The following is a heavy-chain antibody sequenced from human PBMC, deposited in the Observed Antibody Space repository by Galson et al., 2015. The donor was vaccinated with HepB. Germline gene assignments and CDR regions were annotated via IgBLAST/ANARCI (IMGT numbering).Heavy chain of an antibody. V-gene: IGHV1-24*01. Sequence: SVKVSCKVSGYSLTESSMYWVRQAPGKGLEWMGGFDPEDGEAIYAQSFQVRVPLTEDTSTETTYMELSSLRAKDTAIDYCATSTDLPSALDIWGQGTMVTVSS. CDR1: GYSLTESS. CDR3: ATSTDLPSALDI. CDR2: FDPEDGEA. J-gene: IGHJ3*02. D-gene: IGHD1-1*01.